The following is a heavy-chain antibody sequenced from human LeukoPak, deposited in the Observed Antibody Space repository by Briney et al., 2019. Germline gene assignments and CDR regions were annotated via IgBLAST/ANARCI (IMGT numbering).Heavy chain of an antibody. CDR1: GGSISSYY. Sequence: PSETLSLTCTVSGGSISSYYWSWIRQPAGKGLEWIGRIYTSGSTNYNPSLKSRVTMSVDTSKNQFSLKLNSVTAADTAVYYCARDQYGSGTYPPFTYWFDPWGQGTLVTVSS. CDR2: IYTSGST. J-gene: IGHJ5*02. CDR3: ARDQYGSGTYPPFTYWFDP. D-gene: IGHD3-10*01. V-gene: IGHV4-4*07.